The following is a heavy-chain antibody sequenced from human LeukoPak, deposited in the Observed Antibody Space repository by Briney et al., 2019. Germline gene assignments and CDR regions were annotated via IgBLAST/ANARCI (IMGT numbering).Heavy chain of an antibody. D-gene: IGHD6-19*01. CDR2: INYSGRT. V-gene: IGHV4-34*01. J-gene: IGHJ6*03. Sequence: PSETLSLTCAVFDGSFSDYYWSWVRQPPGKGLEWIGEINYSGRTNYYPSLKSRVTISVDTSKNQFSLKLSSVTAADTAVYYCARHLIRRDYSSGWSQSRYYYYYMDVWGKGTTVTISS. CDR1: DGSFSDYY. CDR3: ARHLIRRDYSSGWSQSRYYYYYMDV.